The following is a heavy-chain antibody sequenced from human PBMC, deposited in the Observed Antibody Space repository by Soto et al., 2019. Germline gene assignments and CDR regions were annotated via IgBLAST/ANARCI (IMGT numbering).Heavy chain of an antibody. CDR3: ARDLGGGSYFATAPVCVDY. V-gene: IGHV1-18*01. CDR2: ISAYNGNT. D-gene: IGHD1-26*01. Sequence: GASVKVSCKASGYSFTSYGISWVRQAPGQGLEWMGWISAYNGNTNYAQKLQGRVTMTTDTSTSTAYMELRSLRSDDTAVYYCARDLGGGSYFATAPVCVDYWGQGTLVTVSS. CDR1: GYSFTSYG. J-gene: IGHJ4*02.